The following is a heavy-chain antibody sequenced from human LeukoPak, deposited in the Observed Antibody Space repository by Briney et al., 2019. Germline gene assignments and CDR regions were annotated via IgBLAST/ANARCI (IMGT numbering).Heavy chain of an antibody. Sequence: GGSLRLSCAASGFTFSSYSMNWVRQAPGKGLEWVSSISSSSSYIYYADSVKGRFTISRDNAKNSLYLQMNSLRAEDTAVYYCARGDTYYDILTGYHDAFDIWGQRTMVTVSS. D-gene: IGHD3-9*01. J-gene: IGHJ3*02. CDR3: ARGDTYYDILTGYHDAFDI. CDR2: ISSSSSYI. V-gene: IGHV3-21*01. CDR1: GFTFSSYS.